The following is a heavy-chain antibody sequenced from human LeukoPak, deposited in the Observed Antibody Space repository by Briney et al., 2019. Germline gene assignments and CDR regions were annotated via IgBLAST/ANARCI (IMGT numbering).Heavy chain of an antibody. CDR2: IKQDGSEK. J-gene: IGHJ4*02. D-gene: IGHD3-3*01. CDR3: ARDFRFLDDY. Sequence: GGSLRLACAASGFTFSTYWMTWVRQAPGKGLEWVANIKQDGSEKYYVDSVKGRFTISRDNAKNSLYLQMNSLRAEDTAMYYCARDFRFLDDYWGQGTLVTVSS. CDR1: GFTFSTYW. V-gene: IGHV3-7*01.